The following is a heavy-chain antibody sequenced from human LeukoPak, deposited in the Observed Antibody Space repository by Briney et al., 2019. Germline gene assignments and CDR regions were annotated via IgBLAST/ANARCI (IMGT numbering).Heavy chain of an antibody. V-gene: IGHV4-34*01. Sequence: SSETLSLTCAVYGGSFSGYYWSWIRQPPGKGLEWIGEINHSGSTNYNPSLKSRVTISVDTSKNQFSLKLSSVTAADTAVYYCARGGFGYYDSSGYYYYYYYYYYMDVWGKGTTVTVSS. CDR2: INHSGST. CDR3: ARGGFGYYDSSGYYYYYYYYYYMDV. CDR1: GGSFSGYY. J-gene: IGHJ6*03. D-gene: IGHD3-22*01.